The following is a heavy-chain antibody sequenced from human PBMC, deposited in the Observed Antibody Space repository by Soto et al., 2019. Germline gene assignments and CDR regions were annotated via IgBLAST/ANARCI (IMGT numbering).Heavy chain of an antibody. CDR1: GFTFSSYE. CDR2: ISSSGSTI. V-gene: IGHV3-48*03. CDR3: AREGEEYCTNGVCYQADYYYGMDV. Sequence: EVQLVESGGGLVQPGGSLRLSCAASGFTFSSYEMNWVRQAPGKGLEWVSYISSSGSTIYYADSVKGRFTISRDNAKNSLYLQMNRLRAEDTAVYYCAREGEEYCTNGVCYQADYYYGMDVWGQGTTVTVSS. J-gene: IGHJ6*02. D-gene: IGHD2-8*01.